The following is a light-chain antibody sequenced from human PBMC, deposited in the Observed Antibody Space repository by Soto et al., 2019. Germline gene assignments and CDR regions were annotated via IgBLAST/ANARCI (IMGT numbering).Light chain of an antibody. CDR1: SSDVGGYKY. Sequence: QSALTQPPSASGSPGQSVTISCTGTSSDVGGYKYVSWYQQHPGKAPKLMIYEVSKRPSGVPDRFSGSKSGNTASLTVSGLQAEDESDYYCSSYAGSILGVFGGGTKLTVL. J-gene: IGLJ3*02. CDR2: EVS. CDR3: SSYAGSILGV. V-gene: IGLV2-8*01.